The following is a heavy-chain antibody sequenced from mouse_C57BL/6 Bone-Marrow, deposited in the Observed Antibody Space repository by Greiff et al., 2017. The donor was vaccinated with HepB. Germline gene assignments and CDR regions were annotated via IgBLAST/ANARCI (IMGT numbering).Heavy chain of an antibody. V-gene: IGHV1-54*01. J-gene: IGHJ2*01. D-gene: IGHD1-1*01. CDR2: INPGSGGT. Sequence: QVQLQQSGAELVRPGTSVKVSCKASGYAFTNYLIEWVKQRPGQGLEWIGVINPGSGGTNYNEKFKGKATLTADKSSSTAYMQLSSLTSEASAVYFCARWNYGSSHWGQGTTLTVSS. CDR3: ARWNYGSSH. CDR1: GYAFTNYL.